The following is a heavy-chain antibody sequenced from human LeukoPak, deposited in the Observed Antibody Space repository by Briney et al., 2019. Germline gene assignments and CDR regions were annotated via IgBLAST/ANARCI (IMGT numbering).Heavy chain of an antibody. CDR1: GGSFSGYY. CDR3: ERNLKIVVVPAAIQRHYYYYGMDV. J-gene: IGHJ6*02. V-gene: IGHV4-34*01. D-gene: IGHD2-2*02. Sequence: SETLSLTCAVYGGSFSGYYWSWIRQPPGTGVECIGEINHSGRTNYNPSLKSRVTISADTSNNQFTLKLSSVTAADTAVYYCERNLKIVVVPAAIQRHYYYYGMDVWGQGTTVTVSS. CDR2: INHSGRT.